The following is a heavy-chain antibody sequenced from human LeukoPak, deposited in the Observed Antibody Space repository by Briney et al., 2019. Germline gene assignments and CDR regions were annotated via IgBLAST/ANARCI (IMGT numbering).Heavy chain of an antibody. D-gene: IGHD6-19*01. Sequence: KTGGSLRLSSAASGFTLSSSSMNWVRQAPGKGLGWVSSISSRGTHIYYGDSVKGRFTISRDNAKNSLYLQMNSLRAEDTAVYYCARVVPWYSSGFDPWGQGTLVTVSS. V-gene: IGHV3-21*01. CDR1: GFTLSSSS. CDR3: ARVVPWYSSGFDP. J-gene: IGHJ5*02. CDR2: ISSRGTHI.